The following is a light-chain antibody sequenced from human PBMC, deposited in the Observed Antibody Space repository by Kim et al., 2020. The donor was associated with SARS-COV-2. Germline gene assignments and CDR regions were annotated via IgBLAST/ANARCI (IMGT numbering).Light chain of an antibody. CDR3: QVWDSSSDHVV. J-gene: IGLJ2*01. CDR1: NIGSQS. Sequence: PGETATITCAGNNIGSQSVLWYQQKPGQAPLLVIFYDSDRPSGIPERFSGSNSGNTATLTISRVEAGDEADYYCQVWDSSSDHVVFGGGTQLTVL. V-gene: IGLV3-21*04. CDR2: YDS.